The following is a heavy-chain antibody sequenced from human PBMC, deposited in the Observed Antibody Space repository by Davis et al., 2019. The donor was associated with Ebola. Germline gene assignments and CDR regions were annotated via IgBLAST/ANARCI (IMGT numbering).Heavy chain of an antibody. D-gene: IGHD2-2*01. CDR3: ARDSGYCISTSCYFSYGMDV. Sequence: GESLKISCAASGFTFSSYSMNWVRQAPGKGLEWVSSISSSSSYIYYADSVKGRFTISRDNAKNSLYLQMNSLRAEDTAVYYCARDSGYCISTSCYFSYGMDVWGQGTTVTVS. J-gene: IGHJ6*02. CDR2: ISSSSSYI. CDR1: GFTFSSYS. V-gene: IGHV3-21*01.